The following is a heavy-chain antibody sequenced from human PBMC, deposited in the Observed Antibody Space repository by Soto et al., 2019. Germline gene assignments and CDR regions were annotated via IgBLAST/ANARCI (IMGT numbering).Heavy chain of an antibody. V-gene: IGHV3-48*03. J-gene: IGHJ4*02. CDR1: GFSFSNYE. CDR3: ARESFSSSPNFFYY. CDR2: ISLSGSTI. Sequence: WGSLRLSGAASGFSFSNYEMNCVRQAPGKCLEWVSYISLSGSTIYYADSAKGRFTISRDDAKNSLYLQMDSLRADDTAVYYCARESFSSSPNFFYYWGQGILPTVYS. D-gene: IGHD2-15*01.